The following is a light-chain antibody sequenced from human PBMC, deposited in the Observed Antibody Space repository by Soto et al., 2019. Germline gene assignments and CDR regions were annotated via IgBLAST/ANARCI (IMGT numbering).Light chain of an antibody. Sequence: DIVLTQSPAPLPVTPGEPASISCRSSQSLLHSNGYNYLDWYLQKPGQSPQLLIYLGSTRASGVPDRFSGSGSCTDFTLKISRVEAGDVGVYYCMQALQTPMFTFGQVTKLQI. CDR3: MQALQTPMFT. CDR2: LGS. J-gene: IGKJ2*01. CDR1: QSLLHSNGYNY. V-gene: IGKV2-28*01.